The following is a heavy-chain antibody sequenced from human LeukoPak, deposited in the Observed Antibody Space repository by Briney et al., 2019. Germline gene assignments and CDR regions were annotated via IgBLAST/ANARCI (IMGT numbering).Heavy chain of an antibody. J-gene: IGHJ4*02. V-gene: IGHV1-18*01. CDR1: GYTFTSYG. D-gene: IGHD1-26*01. Sequence: ASVKVSCKASGYTFTSYGISWVRQAPGQGLEWMGWISAYNGNTNYAQKLQGRVTMTTDTSTSTAYIELRSLRSDDTAVYYCARGMLRGSYSVARPPFDYWGQGTLVTVSS. CDR2: ISAYNGNT. CDR3: ARGMLRGSYSVARPPFDY.